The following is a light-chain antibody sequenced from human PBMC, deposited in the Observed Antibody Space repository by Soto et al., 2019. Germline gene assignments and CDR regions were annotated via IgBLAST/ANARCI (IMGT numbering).Light chain of an antibody. J-gene: IGKJ1*01. Sequence: EIVLTQSPGTLSLSPGERATLSCRASQSVSSYLAWYQQKPGQAPRLLIYDASTRATGIPARFSGSGSATDFTLTITSLEPEDFAVYYCQQRSNWPPTFGQGTKVDIK. V-gene: IGKV3-11*01. CDR3: QQRSNWPPT. CDR1: QSVSSY. CDR2: DAS.